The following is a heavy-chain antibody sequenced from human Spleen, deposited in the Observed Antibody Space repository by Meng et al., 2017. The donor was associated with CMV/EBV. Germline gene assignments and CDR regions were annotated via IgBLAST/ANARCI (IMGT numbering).Heavy chain of an antibody. CDR2: ITSSSSHL. CDR1: GFTFSSYA. CDR3: ARDPYDFWSGYRKHYWYFDL. D-gene: IGHD3-3*01. J-gene: IGHJ2*01. V-gene: IGHV3-21*01. Sequence: GGSLRLSCAASGFTFSSYAMSWVRQAPGKGLEWVSSITSSSSHLTYADSVQGRFTISRDNAKSSLYLQMNSLRAEDTAVCYCARDPYDFWSGYRKHYWYFDLWGRGTLVTVSS.